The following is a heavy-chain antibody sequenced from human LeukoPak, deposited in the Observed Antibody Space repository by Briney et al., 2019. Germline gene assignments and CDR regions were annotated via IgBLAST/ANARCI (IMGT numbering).Heavy chain of an antibody. D-gene: IGHD3-10*01. J-gene: IGHJ3*02. Sequence: SVKVSCKASGGTLSSYAISWVRQAPGQGLEWMGGIIPIFGTANYAQKFQGRVTITADESTSTAYMELSSLRSEDTAVYYCARGNYGSGSYFHDAFDIWGQGTMVTVSS. V-gene: IGHV1-69*13. CDR3: ARGNYGSGSYFHDAFDI. CDR1: GGTLSSYA. CDR2: IIPIFGTA.